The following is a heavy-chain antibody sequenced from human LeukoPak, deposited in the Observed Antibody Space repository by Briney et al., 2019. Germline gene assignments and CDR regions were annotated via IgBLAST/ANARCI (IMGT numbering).Heavy chain of an antibody. D-gene: IGHD3-16*01. CDR2: ISSSGSDI. CDR1: GFTFSSYN. J-gene: IGHJ4*02. Sequence: GGSLRLSCAASGFTFSSYNMNWVRQAPGKGLEWVSSISSSGSDIYYADSVKGRFTISRDNAKNSLYLQMNSLRAEDTAVYYCARDAIRGYFDYWGQGTLVTVSS. V-gene: IGHV3-21*01. CDR3: ARDAIRGYFDY.